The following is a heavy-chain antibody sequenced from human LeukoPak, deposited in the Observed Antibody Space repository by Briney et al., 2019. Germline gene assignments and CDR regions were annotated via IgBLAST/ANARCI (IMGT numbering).Heavy chain of an antibody. D-gene: IGHD5-18*01. CDR1: GFTFDDYG. Sequence: GGSLRLSCAASGFTFDDYGMSWVRQAPGKGLEWVSGINWSGGSTGYADSVKGRFTISRDNAKNSLYLQMNSLRAEDTAVYYCAREDTAMVTSLRHFDYWGQGTLVTVSS. J-gene: IGHJ4*02. CDR2: INWSGGST. CDR3: AREDTAMVTSLRHFDY. V-gene: IGHV3-20*04.